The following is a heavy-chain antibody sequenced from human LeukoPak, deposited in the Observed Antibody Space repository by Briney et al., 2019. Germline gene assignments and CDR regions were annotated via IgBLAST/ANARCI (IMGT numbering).Heavy chain of an antibody. D-gene: IGHD6-13*01. CDR3: ARPTYSSIWWDFDY. CDR2: IYPGDSDT. Sequence: GESLKISCKGSGYRFTRYWIGWVRQMPGKGLEWMGIIYPGDSDTRYSPSFRGQVTISADKSISTAYLQWSSLKASDIAMYYCARPTYSSIWWDFDYWGQGTLVTVSS. CDR1: GYRFTRYW. V-gene: IGHV5-51*01. J-gene: IGHJ4*02.